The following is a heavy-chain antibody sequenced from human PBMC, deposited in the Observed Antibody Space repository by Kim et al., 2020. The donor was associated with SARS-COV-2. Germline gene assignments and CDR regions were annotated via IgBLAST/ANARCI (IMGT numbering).Heavy chain of an antibody. D-gene: IGHD3-10*01. V-gene: IGHV5-51*01. CDR3: ARSRSGFGERYFDY. Sequence: SPSFQGKITISAAKSISTAYLQWSSLKALDTAMYYCARSRSGFGERYFDYWGQGTLVTVSS. J-gene: IGHJ4*02.